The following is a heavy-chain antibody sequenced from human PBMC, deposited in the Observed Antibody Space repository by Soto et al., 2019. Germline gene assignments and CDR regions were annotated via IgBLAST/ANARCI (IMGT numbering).Heavy chain of an antibody. J-gene: IGHJ6*04. V-gene: IGHV3-7*05. CDR2: INLDGSEK. Sequence: GGSLRLSCAASGFTFRTYWLSWVRQVPGKGLEWVANINLDGSEKNYVDSVKGRFTISRDNARNSLYLQMSSLRAEDTALYYCARVGSPSGYSYDYNGMDVWGKGTTVPVSS. CDR3: ARVGSPSGYSYDYNGMDV. CDR1: GFTFRTYW. D-gene: IGHD5-18*01.